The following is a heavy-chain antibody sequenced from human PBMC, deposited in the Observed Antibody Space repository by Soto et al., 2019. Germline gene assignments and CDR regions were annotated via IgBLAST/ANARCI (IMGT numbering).Heavy chain of an antibody. CDR3: ARDPPFLERLWELSSDAFDI. J-gene: IGHJ3*02. D-gene: IGHD3-16*02. CDR2: ISAYNGNT. CDR1: GYTFTSYG. Sequence: QVQLVQSGAEVKKPGASVKVSCKASGYTFTSYGISWVRQAPGQGLEWMGWISAYNGNTNYAQKLQGRVTMTTDTSTSKAYMELRSLRSDDTAVYYCARDPPFLERLWELSSDAFDIWGQGTMVTVSS. V-gene: IGHV1-18*04.